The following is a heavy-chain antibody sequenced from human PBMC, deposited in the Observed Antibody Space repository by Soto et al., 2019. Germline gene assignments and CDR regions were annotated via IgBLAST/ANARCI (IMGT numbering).Heavy chain of an antibody. CDR1: GFTFSSYA. CDR3: AKGPGQNWNFDY. CDR2: ISGSGATA. J-gene: IGHJ4*02. Sequence: EVQLLESGGGSVQPGGSLRLSCAASGFTFSSYAMHWVRRPPGKRLEWVSSISGSGATAYYADSVKGRFSISRDSLVNTLYLQMTSLRAEDTAVYYCAKGPGQNWNFDYWCQGTLVTVPP. D-gene: IGHD1-1*01. V-gene: IGHV3-23*01.